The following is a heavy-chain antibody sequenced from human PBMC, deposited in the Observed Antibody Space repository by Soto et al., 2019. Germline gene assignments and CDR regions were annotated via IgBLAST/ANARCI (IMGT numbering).Heavy chain of an antibody. D-gene: IGHD2-2*01. J-gene: IGHJ5*02. CDR3: AGVPDR. CDR2: IYHSGST. Sequence: QLQLQESGSGLVKPSQTLSLTCAVSGGSISSGGYSWSWIRQPPGKGLEWIGNIYHSGSTYYNPSLRSTATISVDMSKNQFSLKLSAVTAAATAVYYCAGVPDRWGQGTLVTVSS. CDR1: GGSISSGGYS. V-gene: IGHV4-30-2*01.